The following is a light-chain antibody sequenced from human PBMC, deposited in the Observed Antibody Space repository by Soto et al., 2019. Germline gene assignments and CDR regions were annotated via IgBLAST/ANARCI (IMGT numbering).Light chain of an antibody. J-gene: IGLJ1*01. V-gene: IGLV2-11*01. CDR1: SGDASGYKY. CDR2: DVT. Sequence: QSLLTDSRSVSGSPGQSNTISCTGSSGDASGYKYVSWYQQHPSKAPKLIIFDVTERPSAVPDRFSSSKSGNTACLTISGLQAEDEADYYCCSYAGADVFGSGTKVKVL. CDR3: CSYAGADV.